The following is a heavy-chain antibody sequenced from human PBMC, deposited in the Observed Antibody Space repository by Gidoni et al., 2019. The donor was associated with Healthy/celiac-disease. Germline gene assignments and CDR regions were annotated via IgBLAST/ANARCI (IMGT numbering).Heavy chain of an antibody. Sequence: EVQLVESGGGLVKPGGSLRLACAASGFSFSNAWMSWVRQAPGKGLEWVGRIKSKTDGGTTDYAAPMKGRYTISSDVSKNTLYLQINSLKTEDTAVYYCTTEELGPFDYWGQGTLVTVSS. V-gene: IGHV3-15*01. J-gene: IGHJ4*02. CDR3: TTEELGPFDY. D-gene: IGHD6-13*01. CDR2: IKSKTDGGTT. CDR1: GFSFSNAW.